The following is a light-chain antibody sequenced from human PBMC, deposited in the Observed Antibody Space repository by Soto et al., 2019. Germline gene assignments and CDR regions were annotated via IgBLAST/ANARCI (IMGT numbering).Light chain of an antibody. Sequence: ESLLTQSPSTLCLSRGERTTLSSRSHQNVRGYLAWYQQKPGQAPRLLIYDASNRATGIPARFSGSGSGTDFTLTISSLEPEDFALYYCQQRNTWPPITCGQGTRLEIK. CDR3: QQRNTWPPIT. V-gene: IGKV3-11*01. CDR2: DAS. J-gene: IGKJ5*01. CDR1: QNVRGY.